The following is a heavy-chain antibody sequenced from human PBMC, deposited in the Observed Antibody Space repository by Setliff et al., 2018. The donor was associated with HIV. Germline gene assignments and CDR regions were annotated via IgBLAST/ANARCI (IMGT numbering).Heavy chain of an antibody. CDR1: GFIFSTYA. J-gene: IGHJ6*03. CDR2: ISYDGSNK. D-gene: IGHD1-7*01. V-gene: IGHV3-30*07. Sequence: GGSLRLSCAASGFIFSTYAMHWVRQAPGKGLEWVAVISYDGSNKYYADSVKGRFTISRDNSKSTLYLQMNSLRDGDTALYYCAKNTPSIINYPYYYYMDVWGKGTTVTVSS. CDR3: AKNTPSIINYPYYYYMDV.